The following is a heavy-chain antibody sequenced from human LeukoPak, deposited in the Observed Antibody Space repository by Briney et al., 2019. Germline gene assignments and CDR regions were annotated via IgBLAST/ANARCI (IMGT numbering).Heavy chain of an antibody. Sequence: GASVKVSCKASGGTFSSYAISWVRQAPGQGLEWMGGIIPIFGTANYAQKFQGRVTITADESTSTAYMELRSLRSDDTAVYYCARDAAPITMGTFDPWGQGTLVTVSS. CDR2: IIPIFGTA. CDR3: ARDAAPITMGTFDP. D-gene: IGHD3-10*01. CDR1: GGTFSSYA. V-gene: IGHV1-69*13. J-gene: IGHJ5*02.